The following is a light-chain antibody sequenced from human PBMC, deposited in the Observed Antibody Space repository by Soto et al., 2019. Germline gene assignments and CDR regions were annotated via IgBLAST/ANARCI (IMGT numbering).Light chain of an antibody. CDR2: ATS. J-gene: IGKJ1*01. CDR1: QAIRND. CDR3: LQDYNYPRT. V-gene: IGKV1-6*01. Sequence: AIQMTQSPSSLSTSVGNRVTITCRASQAIRNDLGWYQKKPGTAPKLLIYATSILQSGVPSRFVGRGSGPDFTLTINSLQPEDVATYYCLQDYNYPRTFGQGTKVEIK.